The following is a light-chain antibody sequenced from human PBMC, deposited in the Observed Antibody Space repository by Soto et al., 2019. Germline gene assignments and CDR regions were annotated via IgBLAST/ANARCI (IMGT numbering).Light chain of an antibody. J-gene: IGKJ3*01. Sequence: EVVLTQSPVTLSLSPGERATLSCRASQSVANNYLAWYQQRPGQAPRLLIYAASSRAAGIPDRFSGSGSGTDFILTISRLEPEDFGVFFCHHYSRSPIFTFGPGTTVDMK. CDR1: QSVANNY. V-gene: IGKV3-20*01. CDR3: HHYSRSPIFT. CDR2: AAS.